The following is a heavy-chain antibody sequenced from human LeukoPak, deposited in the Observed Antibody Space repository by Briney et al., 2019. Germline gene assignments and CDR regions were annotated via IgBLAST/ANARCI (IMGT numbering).Heavy chain of an antibody. V-gene: IGHV3-74*01. CDR1: GFTFSSYW. D-gene: IGHD2-21*01. Sequence: GGSLRLSCAASGFTFSSYWMHWVRQAPGKGLVWVSRINSDGSSTSYADSVKGRFTISRDNAKNKLNLQMNSLRAEDTAVYYCARDSPVFDAFDIWGQGTMVTVSS. J-gene: IGHJ3*02. CDR3: ARDSPVFDAFDI. CDR2: INSDGSST.